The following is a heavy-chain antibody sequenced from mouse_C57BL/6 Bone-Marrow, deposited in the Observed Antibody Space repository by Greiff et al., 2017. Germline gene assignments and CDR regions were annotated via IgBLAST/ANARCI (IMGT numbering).Heavy chain of an antibody. D-gene: IGHD1-1*01. CDR3: AKRSTTVVDYWYFDV. CDR1: GFSLTSYG. CDR2: IWGGGST. V-gene: IGHV2-9*01. Sequence: VQLVESGPGLVAPSPSLSISCTASGFSLTSYGVDWVRQPPGQGLEWLGVIWGGGSTNYNSAHMSSLSIRKDNSKGQVSLKMNSLQTDDTAMYYCAKRSTTVVDYWYFDVWGTGTTVTVSS. J-gene: IGHJ1*03.